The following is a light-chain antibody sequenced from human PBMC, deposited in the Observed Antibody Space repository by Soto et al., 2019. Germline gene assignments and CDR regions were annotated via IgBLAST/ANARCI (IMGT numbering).Light chain of an antibody. V-gene: IGKV3-11*01. CDR2: EAS. CDR3: QQRSNWPSWT. J-gene: IGKJ1*01. Sequence: EIVLTQSPATLSLSPGESATLSCRASQSVGRYLAWYQQKPGQAPRLLIYEASIRSTGIPDRFRGSGSGTDFSLTISSLEPEDFAVYYCQQRSNWPSWTFGQGTKVEI. CDR1: QSVGRY.